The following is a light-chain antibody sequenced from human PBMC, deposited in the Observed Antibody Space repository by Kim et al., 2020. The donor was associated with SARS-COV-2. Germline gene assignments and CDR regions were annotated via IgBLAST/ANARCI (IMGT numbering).Light chain of an antibody. CDR1: RHVNSQ. V-gene: IGKV1-17*01. CDR3: LQHSTYPIT. Sequence: DIQLAQSPASLSASVGDRVAITCRASRHVNSQLNWYQQKPGRAPQLLIYGASSLQSGVPSRFSGSGSGTEFTLTISSVQPEDFATYFCLQHSTYPITFGQGTRLEIK. CDR2: GAS. J-gene: IGKJ5*01.